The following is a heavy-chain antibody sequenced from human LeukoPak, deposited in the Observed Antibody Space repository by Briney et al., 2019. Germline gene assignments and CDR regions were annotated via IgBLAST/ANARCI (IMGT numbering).Heavy chain of an antibody. CDR3: ARGLYSSSWLDY. Sequence: PSETLSLTCTVSGGSISSYYWSWIRQPPGKGLEWIGYIYYSGSTNYNPSLKSRVTISVDTSKNQFSLKLSSVTAADTAVYYCARGLYSSSWLDYWGQGTLVTVSS. D-gene: IGHD6-13*01. V-gene: IGHV4-59*12. J-gene: IGHJ4*02. CDR2: IYYSGST. CDR1: GGSISSYY.